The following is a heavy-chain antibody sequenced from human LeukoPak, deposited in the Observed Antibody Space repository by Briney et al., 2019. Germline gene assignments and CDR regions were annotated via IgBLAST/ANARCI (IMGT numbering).Heavy chain of an antibody. J-gene: IGHJ6*02. CDR1: GFTFSSYG. Sequence: GRSLRLSCAASGFTFSSYGMHWVRQAPGKGLEWVAVISYDGSNKYYADSVKGRFTISRDNSKNTLYLQMNSLRAEDTAVYYCAKEGTDCSSTSCYARQNYCYYGMDVWGQGTTVTVSS. D-gene: IGHD2-2*01. V-gene: IGHV3-30*18. CDR3: AKEGTDCSSTSCYARQNYCYYGMDV. CDR2: ISYDGSNK.